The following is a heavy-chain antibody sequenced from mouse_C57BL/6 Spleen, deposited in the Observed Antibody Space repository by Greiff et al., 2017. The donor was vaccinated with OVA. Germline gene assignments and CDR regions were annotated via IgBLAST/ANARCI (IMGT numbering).Heavy chain of an antibody. J-gene: IGHJ2*01. CDR2: ISSGGSYT. V-gene: IGHV5-6*01. Sequence: EVKLVESGGDLVKPGGSLKLSCAASGFTFSSYGMSWVRQTPDKRLEWVATISSGGSYTYYPDSVKGRFTISRDNAKNTLYLQMSSLKSEDTAMYYWARHDLAENFDSWGQGTPAPVS. CDR3: ARHDLAENFDS. CDR1: GFTFSSYG.